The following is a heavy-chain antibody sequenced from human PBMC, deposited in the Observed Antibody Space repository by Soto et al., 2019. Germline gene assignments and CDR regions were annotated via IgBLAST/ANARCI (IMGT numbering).Heavy chain of an antibody. J-gene: IGHJ6*03. CDR3: VKFRGRAYHYYYMDV. CDR1: GFSFSTDG. V-gene: IGHV3-23*01. D-gene: IGHD3-16*01. CDR2: YGGSGGST. Sequence: DVQLLESGGGLAQRGGSLRLSCAASGFSFSTDGMTWVRQAPGKGLEWVSYGGSGGSTYYADSVKGRFTISRDNSKNTLYLQMNSLRAEDTAVYYCVKFRGRAYHYYYMDVWGNGTTVTVSS.